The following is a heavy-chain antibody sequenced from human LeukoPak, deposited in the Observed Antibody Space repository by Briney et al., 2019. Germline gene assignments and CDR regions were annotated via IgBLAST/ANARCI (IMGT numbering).Heavy chain of an antibody. CDR2: IYYSGGT. D-gene: IGHD3-22*01. CDR3: ARGRYYYDSSGYYYINYFDY. V-gene: IGHV4-59*01. J-gene: IGHJ4*02. Sequence: SETLSLTCTVSGGSLSSYYWSWIRQPPGKGLEWIGHIYYSGGTNYNPSLKSRVTISVDTSKNQFSLKLSSVTAADTAVYYCARGRYYYDSSGYYYINYFDYWGQGTLVTVPS. CDR1: GGSLSSYY.